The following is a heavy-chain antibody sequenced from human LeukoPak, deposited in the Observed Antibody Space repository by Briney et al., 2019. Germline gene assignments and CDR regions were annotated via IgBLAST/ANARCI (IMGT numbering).Heavy chain of an antibody. CDR3: ARAVVPAAPAFDP. V-gene: IGHV3-9*01. CDR1: GFTFDDYA. Sequence: GGSLRLSCAASGFTFDDYAMHWVRQAPGKGLEWVSGISWNSGSIGYADSVKGRFTISRDNAKNSLYLQMNSLRAEDTAVYYCARAVVPAAPAFDPWGQGTLVTVSS. D-gene: IGHD2-2*01. CDR2: ISWNSGSI. J-gene: IGHJ5*02.